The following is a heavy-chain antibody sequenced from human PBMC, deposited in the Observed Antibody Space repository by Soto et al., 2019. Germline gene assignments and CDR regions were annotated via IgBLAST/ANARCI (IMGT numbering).Heavy chain of an antibody. V-gene: IGHV3-23*01. J-gene: IGHJ4*02. CDR3: ARRGSGSYYDY. Sequence: EVQLLESGGGLVQPGGSLRLSCAASGFTFSSYAMRWVRQAPGKGLEWVSAISGGGDSTYYADSVKGRFTISRDNSKNTLYLQMNSLRAEDTAKYYCARRGSGSYYDYWGQGTLVTVSS. CDR1: GFTFSSYA. D-gene: IGHD1-26*01. CDR2: ISGGGDST.